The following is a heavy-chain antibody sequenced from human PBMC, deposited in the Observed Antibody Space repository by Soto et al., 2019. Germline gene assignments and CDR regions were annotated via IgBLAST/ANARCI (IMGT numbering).Heavy chain of an antibody. CDR1: GFTFSSYA. CDR2: ISYDGSDK. V-gene: IGHV3-30-3*01. D-gene: IGHD3-3*01. Sequence: QVQLVESGGGMVQPGRSLRLSCAASGFTFSSYAMHWVRQAPGKGLEWVAVISYDGSDKYYGDSVKGRFTISRDNSKNTLYLQMNSLRAEDTALYYCAKGGGYDFWSGFFHWGQGTLVTVSS. CDR3: AKGGGYDFWSGFFH. J-gene: IGHJ4*02.